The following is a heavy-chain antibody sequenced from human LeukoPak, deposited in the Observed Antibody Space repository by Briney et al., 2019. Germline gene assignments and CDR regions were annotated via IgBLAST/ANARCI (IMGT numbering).Heavy chain of an antibody. D-gene: IGHD3-10*01. CDR1: GGSFSGYY. CDR3: ARSGIWFGELFGTFDY. CDR2: IDHSGST. Sequence: SETLSLTCAVYGGSFSGYYWSWIRQPPGKGLEWIGEIDHSGSTNYNPSLKSRVTISVGTSKNQFSLKLSSVTAADTAVYYCARSGIWFGELFGTFDYWGQGTLVTVSS. V-gene: IGHV4-34*01. J-gene: IGHJ4*02.